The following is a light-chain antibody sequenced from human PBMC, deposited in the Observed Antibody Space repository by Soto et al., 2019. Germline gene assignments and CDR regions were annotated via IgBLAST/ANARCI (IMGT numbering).Light chain of an antibody. CDR2: PGS. CDR1: QNIXNW. CDR3: HQYNRDFQT. Sequence: IRLTQSASTLSASAGDSVTITCRASQNIXNWLAWYQQKAGKAPKLLXSPGSSLESGVPSRLSGSGSGTEFTLHISSLQPDYFANYYCHQYNRDFQTFGQGAKVDI. J-gene: IGKJ1*01. V-gene: IGKV1-5*01.